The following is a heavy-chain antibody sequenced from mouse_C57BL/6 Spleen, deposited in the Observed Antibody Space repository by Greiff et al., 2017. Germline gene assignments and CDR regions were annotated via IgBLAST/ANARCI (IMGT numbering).Heavy chain of an antibody. CDR1: GYTFTDDN. CDR3: ARGGEIYYYGGFAY. Sequence: VQLQQSGPERVKPGASVKIPCKASGYTFTDDNMDWVKQSHGKSLEWIGDINPNNGGTIYNQKFKGKATLTVDKSSSTAYMELRSLTSEDTAVYYCARGGEIYYYGGFAYWGQGTLFTVSA. V-gene: IGHV1-18*01. CDR2: INPNNGGT. D-gene: IGHD1-1*01. J-gene: IGHJ3*01.